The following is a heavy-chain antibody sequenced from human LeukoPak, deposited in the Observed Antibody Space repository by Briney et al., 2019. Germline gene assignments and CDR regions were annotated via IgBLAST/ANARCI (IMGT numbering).Heavy chain of an antibody. CDR3: ARGGTSLYYYGSGSYYNTPQREGYYGMDV. D-gene: IGHD3-10*01. Sequence: GGSLRLSCAASGFTFSSYAMSWVRQAPGKGLEWVSDISGSGGSTYYADSVKGRFTISRDNSKNTLYLQMNSLRAEDTAVYYWARGGTSLYYYGSGSYYNTPQREGYYGMDVWGQGTTVTVSS. J-gene: IGHJ6*02. V-gene: IGHV3-23*01. CDR1: GFTFSSYA. CDR2: ISGSGGST.